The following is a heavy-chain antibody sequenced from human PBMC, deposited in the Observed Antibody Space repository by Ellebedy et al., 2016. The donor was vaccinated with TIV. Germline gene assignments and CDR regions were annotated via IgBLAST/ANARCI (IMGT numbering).Heavy chain of an antibody. V-gene: IGHV4-34*01. Sequence: SETLSLTCAVYGGSFSGYYWSWIRQPPGKGLEWIGEINHSGSTNYNPSLKSRVTISVDTSKNQFSLKLSSVTAADTAVYYCAKYYYDSSGSDAFDIWGRGTMVTVSS. CDR3: AKYYYDSSGSDAFDI. J-gene: IGHJ3*02. CDR1: GGSFSGYY. CDR2: INHSGST. D-gene: IGHD3-22*01.